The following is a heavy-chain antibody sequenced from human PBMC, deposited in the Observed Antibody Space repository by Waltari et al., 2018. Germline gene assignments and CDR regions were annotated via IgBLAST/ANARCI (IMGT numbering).Heavy chain of an antibody. CDR3: ARHSTRGSSWNDF. CDR2: IDPSDSYL. D-gene: IGHD6-13*01. J-gene: IGHJ4*02. CDR1: GYDFTTYW. Sequence: EVQLEQSGAEVRKPGESLTISCKASGYDFTTYWITWGRQMPGKGLEWMGRIDPSDSYLSYSSSVQGHVTISADTSTNTAYLHWTSLTASDTAIYYCARHSTRGSSWNDFWGQGTLVTVSS. V-gene: IGHV5-10-1*03.